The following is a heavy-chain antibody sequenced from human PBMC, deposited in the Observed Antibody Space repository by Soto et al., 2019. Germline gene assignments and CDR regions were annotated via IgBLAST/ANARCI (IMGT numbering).Heavy chain of an antibody. D-gene: IGHD2-15*01. CDR2: IYYSGSA. V-gene: IGHV4-39*01. CDR3: ARQGSRAFDI. CDR1: GGSISTSVYY. Sequence: SETLSLTCTVSGGSISTSVYYWGWIRQPPGRGLEWMANIYYSGSAYYNPSLKSRVSTSVDTSKNQFSLKLRSVTAADTAVYYCARQGSRAFDIWGQRTMVTVSS. J-gene: IGHJ3*02.